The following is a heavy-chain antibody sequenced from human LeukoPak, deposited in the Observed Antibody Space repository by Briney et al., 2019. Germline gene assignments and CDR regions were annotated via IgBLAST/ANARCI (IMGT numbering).Heavy chain of an antibody. CDR1: GGSISSGGYY. J-gene: IGHJ5*02. V-gene: IGHV4-31*03. Sequence: SQTLSLTCTVSGGSISSGGYYWSRIRQRPGTGLEWIGYIFYTGSTYYNPSLKSRVTISVDTSKNQFSLKLSSVTAADTAVYYCARAPGDNWFDPWGQGTLVTVSS. CDR3: ARAPGDNWFDP. CDR2: IFYTGST.